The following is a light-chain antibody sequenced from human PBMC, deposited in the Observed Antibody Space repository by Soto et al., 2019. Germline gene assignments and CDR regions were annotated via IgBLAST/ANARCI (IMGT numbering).Light chain of an antibody. CDR2: GAS. J-gene: IGKJ4*02. V-gene: IGKV3D-15*01. CDR1: QRVSSN. Sequence: EVVMTQSPATLSVSLGERATLSCRASQRVSSNLAWYQQKPGQAPRLLIYGASIRAAGIPDRFSGSGSGADFTLTITSLQPEDIATYFCQKYDTAPLTFGGGTKVDI. CDR3: QKYDTAPLT.